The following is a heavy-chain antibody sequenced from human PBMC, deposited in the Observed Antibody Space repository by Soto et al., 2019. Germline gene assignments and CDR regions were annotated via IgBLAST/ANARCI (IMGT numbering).Heavy chain of an antibody. V-gene: IGHV1-69*13. CDR1: GGTFSSYA. Sequence: SVKVSCKASGGTFSSYAISWVRQAPGQGLEWMGGIIPIFGAANYAQKFQGRVTITADESTSTAYMELSSLRSEDTAVCYCARVGGGVVVPAAGYYYYGMDVWGQGTTVTVS. J-gene: IGHJ6*02. CDR3: ARVGGGVVVPAAGYYYYGMDV. CDR2: IIPIFGAA. D-gene: IGHD2-2*01.